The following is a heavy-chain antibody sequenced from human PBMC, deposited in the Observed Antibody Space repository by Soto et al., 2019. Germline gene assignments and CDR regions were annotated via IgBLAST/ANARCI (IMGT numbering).Heavy chain of an antibody. D-gene: IGHD3-10*01. CDR3: ARDMAGRRLDY. J-gene: IGHJ4*02. CDR1: GFTFNLYA. V-gene: IGHV3-33*01. Sequence: QVQLVESGGGVVQPGRSLRLSCAASGFTFNLYAMHWVRQAPGKGLEWVARIWYDGSGRFYGDSVKGRFTVSRDNSKNTLYLDMKSLRAEDTAVYCCARDMAGRRLDYWGQGTLVTVSS. CDR2: IWYDGSGR.